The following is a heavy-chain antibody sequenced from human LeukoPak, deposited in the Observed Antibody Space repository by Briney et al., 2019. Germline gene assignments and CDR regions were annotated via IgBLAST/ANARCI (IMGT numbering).Heavy chain of an antibody. CDR3: ARGSITMIVVVTIPVDY. CDR1: GYTFTSYD. J-gene: IGHJ4*02. D-gene: IGHD3-22*01. CDR2: MNPNSGNT. Sequence: ASVKVSCTASGYTFTSYDINWVRQATGQGLEWMGWMNPNSGNTGYAQKFQGRVTITRNTSISIAYMELSSLRSEDTAVYYCARGSITMIVVVTIPVDYWGQGTLVTVSS. V-gene: IGHV1-8*03.